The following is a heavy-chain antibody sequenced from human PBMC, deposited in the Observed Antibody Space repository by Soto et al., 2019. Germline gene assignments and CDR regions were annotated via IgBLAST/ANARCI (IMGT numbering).Heavy chain of an antibody. J-gene: IGHJ4*02. Sequence: QVQLVESGGGVVQPGRSLRLSCAASGFTFSSHSIQWVRQAPGKGLEWVAVISYDGSIKYYADSVKGRFTISRDNSKNAAYLQMNGLRAEDTAVFYCWRECSASGDVDHGGQGTLVIVSS. CDR1: GFTFSSHS. D-gene: IGHD3-10*01. V-gene: IGHV3-30-3*01. CDR3: WRECSASGDVDH. CDR2: ISYDGSIK.